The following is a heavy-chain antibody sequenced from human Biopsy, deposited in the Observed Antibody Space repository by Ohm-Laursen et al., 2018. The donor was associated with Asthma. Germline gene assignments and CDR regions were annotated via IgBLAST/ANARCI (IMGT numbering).Heavy chain of an antibody. CDR2: ILTKFDIT. D-gene: IGHD3-22*01. Sequence: SVKVSCQASGGSFSNFAFSWVRQAPGHGLEWMGTILTKFDITSYAEKFQGRVTITADESTSTTYMELSRLRSEDTAVYYCARSYDTDSYPVLVLDYWGQGTLVTVSS. CDR3: ARSYDTDSYPVLVLDY. J-gene: IGHJ4*02. V-gene: IGHV1-69*15. CDR1: GGSFSNFA.